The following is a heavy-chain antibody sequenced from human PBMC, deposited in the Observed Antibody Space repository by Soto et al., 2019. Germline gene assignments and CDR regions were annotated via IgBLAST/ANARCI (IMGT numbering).Heavy chain of an antibody. V-gene: IGHV4-4*02. CDR2: IFHSGPT. CDR1: GGSISSSNW. J-gene: IGHJ5*02. D-gene: IGHD2-8*02. CDR3: AKGRRWGKS. Sequence: QVQLQESGPGLVKPSGTLSLTCAVSGGSISSSNWWTWVRQPPAKVLEWIGDIFHSGPTISNPSLKRRRTTSGDKPTHQSTPKLTSVTAGHTSVYYCAKGRRWGKSLGEGTLVTVSS.